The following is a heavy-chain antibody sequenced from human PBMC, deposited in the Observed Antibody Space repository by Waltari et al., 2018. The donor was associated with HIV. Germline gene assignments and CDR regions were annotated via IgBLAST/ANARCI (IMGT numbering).Heavy chain of an antibody. J-gene: IGHJ6*03. CDR3: ARDLEGYIYGHPGGIYYYYMDV. CDR2: INPGSDYI. V-gene: IGHV3-21*04. D-gene: IGHD5-18*01. CDR1: GFTFSNSR. Sequence: EVQLVESGGGLVKPGGSLRLSCAASGFTFSNSRMNWVRQTPGKGLEWVASINPGSDYIYYADSLKGRFTISRDNAKNSLFLEMNSLRPEDSAIYFCARDLEGYIYGHPGGIYYYYMDVWGKGTTVIVSS.